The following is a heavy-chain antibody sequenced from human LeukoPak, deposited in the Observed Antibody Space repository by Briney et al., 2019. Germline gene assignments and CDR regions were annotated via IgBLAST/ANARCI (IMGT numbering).Heavy chain of an antibody. CDR3: ARQAGGAYRY. J-gene: IGHJ4*02. D-gene: IGHD2-8*02. V-gene: IGHV4-39*01. Sequence: PSETLSLTCTVSGGSISSSSYYWGWIRQPPGKGLEWIGSIYYSGSTYYNPSLKSRVTISVDTSKNQFSLKLSSVTAADTAVYYCARQAGGAYRYWGQGTLVTVSS. CDR2: IYYSGST. CDR1: GGSISSSSYY.